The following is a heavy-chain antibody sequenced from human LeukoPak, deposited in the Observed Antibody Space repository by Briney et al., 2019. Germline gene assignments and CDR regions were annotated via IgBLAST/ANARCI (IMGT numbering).Heavy chain of an antibody. Sequence: PGRSLRLSCAASGFTFSSYAMHWVRQAPGKGLEGVAVISYDGSNKYYADSVKGRFTISRDNSKNTLYLQMNSLRAEDTAVYYCASTKVGATGEFDYWGQGTLVTVSS. V-gene: IGHV3-30-3*01. J-gene: IGHJ4*02. CDR1: GFTFSSYA. CDR3: ASTKVGATGEFDY. CDR2: ISYDGSNK. D-gene: IGHD1-26*01.